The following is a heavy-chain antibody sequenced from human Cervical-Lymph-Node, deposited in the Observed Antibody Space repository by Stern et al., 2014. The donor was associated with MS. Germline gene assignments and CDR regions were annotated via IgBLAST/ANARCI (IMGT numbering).Heavy chain of an antibody. CDR1: GGTFSSYA. J-gene: IGHJ5*02. V-gene: IGHV1-69*01. CDR2: IIPIFGTA. CDR3: ARVPLPARPFSDNWFDP. Sequence: VQLLESGAEVKKPGSSVKVSCKASGGTFSSYAISWVRQAPGQGLEWMGGIIPIFGTANYAQKFQGRVTITADESTSTAYMELSSLRSEDTAVYYCARVPLPARPFSDNWFDPWGQGTLVTVSS. D-gene: IGHD6-6*01.